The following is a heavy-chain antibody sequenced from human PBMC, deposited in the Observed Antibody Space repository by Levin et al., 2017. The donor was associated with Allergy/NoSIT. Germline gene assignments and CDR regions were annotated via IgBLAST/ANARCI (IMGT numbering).Heavy chain of an antibody. CDR2: ISSGSTTI. CDR3: ARGAADGTYHYYYYMDV. J-gene: IGHJ6*03. Sequence: PGGSLRLSCAASGFAFSTYTMNWVRQAPGKGLEWISKISSGSTTIDYADSVKGRFTTSRDNARDSLYLQMNSLRDEDTAVYYCARGAADGTYHYYYYMDVWGKGTTVTVSS. V-gene: IGHV3-48*02. D-gene: IGHD6-13*01. CDR1: GFAFSTYT.